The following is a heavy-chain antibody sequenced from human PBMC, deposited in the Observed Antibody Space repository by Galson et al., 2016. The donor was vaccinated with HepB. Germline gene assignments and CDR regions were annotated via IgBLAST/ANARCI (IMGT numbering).Heavy chain of an antibody. J-gene: IGHJ4*02. CDR1: GDSISSDNS. CDR3: ARAPNIVTSKFDY. V-gene: IGHV4-4*01. D-gene: IGHD5-12*01. Sequence: TLSLTCTVSGDSISSDNSWSWVRQFPGKGLEWIGEIFHRGSATYNPSLGGRVTISIDKSKNQFSLKLRSLTAADTAVYFCARAPNIVTSKFDYWGQGILVTVSS. CDR2: IFHRGSA.